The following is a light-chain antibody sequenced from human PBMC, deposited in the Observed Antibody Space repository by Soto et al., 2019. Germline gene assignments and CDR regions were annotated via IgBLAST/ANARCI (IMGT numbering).Light chain of an antibody. CDR1: SGHSSYS. V-gene: IGLV4-69*01. J-gene: IGLJ2*01. CDR2: VNSDGSH. CDR3: QTWGTGIHVV. Sequence: QPVLTQSPSASASLGASVKLTCTLSSGHSSYSIAWHQQEPEKSPRYLMKVNSDGSHTKGDGIPDRFSGSSSGAERYLTISSLQSEDEADYYCQTWGTGIHVVFGGGTKVTVL.